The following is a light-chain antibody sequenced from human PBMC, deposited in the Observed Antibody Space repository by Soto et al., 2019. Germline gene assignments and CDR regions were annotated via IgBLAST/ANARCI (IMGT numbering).Light chain of an antibody. J-gene: IGKJ3*01. CDR2: AAS. CDR3: QHYGDSPFT. CDR1: QIVTINS. V-gene: IGKV3-20*01. Sequence: EVVLTQSPGTLSLSPGERATLSCRASQIVTINSLAWYQQKPGQPPRLLIYAASTRASAIPDRFSGSGSGTDFTLTISRLQPEDFALYYCQHYGDSPFTFGPGTRVDVK.